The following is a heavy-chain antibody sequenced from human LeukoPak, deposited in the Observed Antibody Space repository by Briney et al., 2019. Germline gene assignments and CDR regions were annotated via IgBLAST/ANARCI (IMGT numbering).Heavy chain of an antibody. J-gene: IGHJ4*02. CDR1: GFTFSSYA. Sequence: QPGGSLRLSCAASGFTFSSYAMHWVRQAPGKGLEWVAVISYDGSNKYYADSVKGRFTISRDNSKNTLYLQMNSLRAEDTAVYYCARGHGGYSYGYPPHDYWGQGTLVTVSS. D-gene: IGHD5-18*01. CDR3: ARGHGGYSYGYPPHDY. V-gene: IGHV3-30-3*01. CDR2: ISYDGSNK.